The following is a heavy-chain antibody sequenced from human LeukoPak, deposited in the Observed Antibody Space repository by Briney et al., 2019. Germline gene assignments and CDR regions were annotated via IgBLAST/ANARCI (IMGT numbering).Heavy chain of an antibody. CDR3: AEDYTPGIAAREGYFDY. Sequence: GGSLRLSCAASGFTFSSYGMHWVRQAPGKGLEWVAFIRYDGSNKYYADSVKGRFIISRDNSKNTLYLQMNSLRAEDTAVYYCAEDYTPGIAAREGYFDYWGQGTLVTVSS. V-gene: IGHV3-30*02. J-gene: IGHJ4*02. CDR1: GFTFSSYG. CDR2: IRYDGSNK. D-gene: IGHD6-6*01.